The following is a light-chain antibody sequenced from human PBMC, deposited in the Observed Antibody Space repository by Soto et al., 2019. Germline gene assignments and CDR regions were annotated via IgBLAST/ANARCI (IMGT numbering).Light chain of an antibody. CDR3: QQYDTSPWT. CDR1: QSISSNY. V-gene: IGKV3-20*01. Sequence: EIVLTQSPGTRFLSPGERATLSCRASQSISSNYFAWYQQKPGQAPRLLIYAASTRATGSPDRFSGSGSGTDFTLTISRLEPEDFAVYYCQQYDTSPWTFGRGTKVDIK. CDR2: AAS. J-gene: IGKJ1*01.